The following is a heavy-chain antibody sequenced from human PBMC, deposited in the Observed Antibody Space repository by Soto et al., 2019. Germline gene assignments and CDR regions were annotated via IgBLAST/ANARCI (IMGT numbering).Heavy chain of an antibody. D-gene: IGHD2-2*01. V-gene: IGHV1-69*06. CDR3: ARDSVPAATSYYYGMDV. J-gene: IGHJ6*02. CDR2: IIPIFGTA. Sequence: QVQLVQSGAEVKKPGSSVKVSCKASGGTFSSYAISWVRQAPGQGLEWMGGIIPIFGTANYAQKFQGRVTITADKSTSPAYMELSSLRSEDTAVYYCARDSVPAATSYYYGMDVWGQGTTVTVSS. CDR1: GGTFSSYA.